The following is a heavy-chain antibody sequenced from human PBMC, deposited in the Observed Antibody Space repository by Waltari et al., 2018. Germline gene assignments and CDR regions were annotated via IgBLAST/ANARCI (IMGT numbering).Heavy chain of an antibody. CDR3: ARSGDFGDYDA. CDR1: GGSIRNYY. J-gene: IGHJ5*02. D-gene: IGHD2-21*02. V-gene: IGHV4-4*07. CDR2: VYISGHT. Sequence: QVQLQESGPGLVKPSETLSLTCSVSGGSIRNYYWTWVRPSAGKGLGWIGRVYISGHTSYNPSLERRVTMSLETSSNEFSLKLRFVTAADTGVYFCARSGDFGDYDAWGQGTLVTVSS.